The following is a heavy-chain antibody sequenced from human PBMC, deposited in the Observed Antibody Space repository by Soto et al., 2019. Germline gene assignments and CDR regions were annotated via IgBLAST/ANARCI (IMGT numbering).Heavy chain of an antibody. CDR1: GGTRRSYA. CDR3: AREAVVVPAAGYYYYGMDV. D-gene: IGHD2-2*01. CDR2: IIPIFGTA. Sequence: SVKVSCKASGGTRRSYALRWVLQAPGQELEWMGGIIPIFGTANYAQKFQGRVTITADESTSTAYMELSSLRSEDTAVYYCAREAVVVPAAGYYYYGMDVWGQGTTVTVSS. J-gene: IGHJ6*02. V-gene: IGHV1-69*13.